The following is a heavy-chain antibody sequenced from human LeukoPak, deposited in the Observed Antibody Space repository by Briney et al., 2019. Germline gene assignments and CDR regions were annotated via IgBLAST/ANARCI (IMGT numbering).Heavy chain of an antibody. CDR3: ATESASYCSGGSCFLDY. CDR2: ISAYNGNT. Sequence: ASVKVSCKASGYTFTSYGISWVRQAPGQGLEWMGWISAYNGNTNYAQKLQGRVTMTTDTSTSTAYMELRSLRSDDTAVYYCATESASYCSGGSCFLDYWGQGTLVTVSS. CDR1: GYTFTSYG. J-gene: IGHJ4*02. V-gene: IGHV1-18*01. D-gene: IGHD2-15*01.